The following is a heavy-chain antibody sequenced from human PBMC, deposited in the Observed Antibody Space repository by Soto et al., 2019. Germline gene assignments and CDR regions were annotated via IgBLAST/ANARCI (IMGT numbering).Heavy chain of an antibody. CDR3: ARSGYSYGPNPLLY. Sequence: SETLSLTCTVSGGSISSGCYYWSWIRQHPGKGLEWIGYIYYSGSTYYNPSLKSRVTISVDTSKNQFSMKLSSVTAADTAVYYCARSGYSYGPNPLLYWGQGTLVTVSS. D-gene: IGHD5-18*01. V-gene: IGHV4-31*03. CDR2: IYYSGST. J-gene: IGHJ4*02. CDR1: GGSISSGCYY.